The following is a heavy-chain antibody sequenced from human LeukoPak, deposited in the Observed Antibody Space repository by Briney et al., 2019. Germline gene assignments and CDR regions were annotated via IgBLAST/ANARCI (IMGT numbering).Heavy chain of an antibody. Sequence: GGSLRLSCAASGFTFSSYWMSWVRQAPGKGLEWVANIKQDGSEKYYVDSVKGRFTISRDNAKNSLYLQMNSLREEDTVVDYCARATGYYYVSSGYYEELYYFDYWGQGTLVTVSS. CDR2: IKQDGSEK. J-gene: IGHJ4*02. D-gene: IGHD3-22*01. CDR3: ARATGYYYVSSGYYEELYYFDY. CDR1: GFTFSSYW. V-gene: IGHV3-7*01.